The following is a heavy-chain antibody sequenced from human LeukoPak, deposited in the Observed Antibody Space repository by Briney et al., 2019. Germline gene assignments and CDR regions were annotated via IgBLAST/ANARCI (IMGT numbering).Heavy chain of an antibody. CDR3: ARGGYCSDSRCLIFDASDF. CDR2: ISYDGSEK. CDR1: GFTFSRYA. J-gene: IGHJ3*01. D-gene: IGHD2-15*01. V-gene: IGHV3-30-3*01. Sequence: GGSLRLSCTASGFTFSRYAMSWVRQASGKGLEWVAVISYDGSEKYYADSVKGRFTFSRENSKNTMYLQMNSLRAEDTAVYYCARGGYCSDSRCLIFDASDFWGQGTMVTVSS.